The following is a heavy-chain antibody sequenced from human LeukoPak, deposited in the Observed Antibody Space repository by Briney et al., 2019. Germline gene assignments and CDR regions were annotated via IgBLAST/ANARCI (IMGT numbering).Heavy chain of an antibody. CDR1: GFTFSRSW. Sequence: PGGSPRLSCATSGFTFSRSWMDWVRQAPGKGLEWVANIKEDGSETHYVDFAKGRFTISRDNAKNSLFLQVDNLRVEDTAIYYCSRSLNFWGQGTLVTVSP. J-gene: IGHJ4*02. V-gene: IGHV3-7*01. CDR2: IKEDGSET. CDR3: SRSLNF.